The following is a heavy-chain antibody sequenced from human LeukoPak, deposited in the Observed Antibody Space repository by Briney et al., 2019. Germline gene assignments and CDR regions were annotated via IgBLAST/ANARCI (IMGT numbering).Heavy chain of an antibody. J-gene: IGHJ4*02. Sequence: PGRSLRLSCAASGFTFSNYAMNWVRQAPGKRLEWVSGISGSGGSTYYADSVKGRFTISRDNSKNTLYLQMNSLRAEDTAVYYCARDRGYCSGGSCYSGFYYWGQGTLVTVSS. CDR3: ARDRGYCSGGSCYSGFYY. V-gene: IGHV3-23*01. CDR1: GFTFSNYA. CDR2: ISGSGGST. D-gene: IGHD2-15*01.